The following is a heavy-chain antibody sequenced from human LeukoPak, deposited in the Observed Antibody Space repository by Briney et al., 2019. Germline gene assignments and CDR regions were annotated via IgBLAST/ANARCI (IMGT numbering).Heavy chain of an antibody. CDR3: ARHAAEDYVWGSYRLNWFDP. CDR1: GGSISSSRYY. CDR2: IYYSGST. J-gene: IGHJ5*02. V-gene: IGHV4-39*01. Sequence: SETLSLTCTVSGGSISSSRYYRGGIRQPPGKGLEWIGSIYYSGSTYYNPSLKSRVTISVDTSKNQFSLKLSSVTAADTAVYYCARHAAEDYVWGSYRLNWFDPWGQGTLVTVSS. D-gene: IGHD3-16*02.